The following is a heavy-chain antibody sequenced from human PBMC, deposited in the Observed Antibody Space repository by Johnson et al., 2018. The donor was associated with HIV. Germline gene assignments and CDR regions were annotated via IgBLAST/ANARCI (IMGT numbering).Heavy chain of an antibody. CDR1: GFMFSNYG. CDR2: IRYDGSYK. D-gene: IGHD2-15*01. J-gene: IGHJ3*02. V-gene: IGHV3-30*02. Sequence: QVQLVESGGGVVQPGGSLRLSCAASGFMFSNYGMHWVRQAPGKGLEWVAFIRYDGSYKNYVDSAKGRFTISRDNSKNSLYLQMNSLRAEDTAVYYCTTDPSGGSPFDAFDIWGQGTMVTVSS. CDR3: TTDPSGGSPFDAFDI.